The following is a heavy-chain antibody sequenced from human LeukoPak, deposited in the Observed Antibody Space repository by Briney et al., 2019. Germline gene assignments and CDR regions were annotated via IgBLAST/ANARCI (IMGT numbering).Heavy chain of an antibody. CDR2: ISSSSSYI. CDR3: ARLGELYAFDI. D-gene: IGHD3-10*01. J-gene: IGHJ3*02. CDR1: GFTFSSYS. V-gene: IGHV3-21*01. Sequence: GGSLRLSCAASGFTFSSYSMNWVRQAPGKGLEWVSFISSSSSYIYYADSVKGRFTISRDNARNSLYLQMNSLRAEDTAVYYCARLGELYAFDIWGQGTMVTVSS.